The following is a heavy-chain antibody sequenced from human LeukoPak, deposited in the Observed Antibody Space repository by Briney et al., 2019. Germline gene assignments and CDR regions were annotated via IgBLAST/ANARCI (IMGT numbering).Heavy chain of an antibody. J-gene: IGHJ5*02. V-gene: IGHV4-59*01. CDR2: IYYSGST. Sequence: PSETLSLTCTVSGGSISSYYWSWIRQPPGKGLEWIGYIYYSGSTNYNPSLKSRVTISVDTSKNQFSLKLSSVTAADTAVYYCARGTNYYDRRGLDPWGQGTLVTVSS. CDR3: ARGTNYYDRRGLDP. D-gene: IGHD3-22*01. CDR1: GGSISSYY.